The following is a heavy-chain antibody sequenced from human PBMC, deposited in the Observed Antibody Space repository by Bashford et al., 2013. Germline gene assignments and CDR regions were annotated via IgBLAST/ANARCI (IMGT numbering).Heavy chain of an antibody. D-gene: IGHD1-26*01. CDR2: MNPNSGST. CDR1: GYTFTSYD. J-gene: IGHJ4*02. CDR3: ASGWALGH. V-gene: IGHV1-8*01. Sequence: ASVKVSCKASGYTFTSYDINWVRQATGQGLEYMGWMNPNSGSTDYAQKFQGRVTMTRNTSTTTAYMELRSLTSEDTAIYYCASGWALGHWGQGTLVTVSS.